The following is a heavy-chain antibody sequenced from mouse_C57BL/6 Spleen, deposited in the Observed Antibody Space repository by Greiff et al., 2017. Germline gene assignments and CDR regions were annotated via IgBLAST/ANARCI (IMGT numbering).Heavy chain of an antibody. CDR1: GFTFSDYG. Sequence: EVKLVESGGGLVKPGGSLKLSCAASGFTFSDYGMHWVSQGPEKGLEWVAYISSGSSPIYYADKVKGRFTISRDNAKITLFLQITSLRSEDTAMYYCARDVNYWGQGTTLTVSS. CDR2: ISSGSSPI. J-gene: IGHJ2*01. V-gene: IGHV5-17*01. CDR3: ARDVNY.